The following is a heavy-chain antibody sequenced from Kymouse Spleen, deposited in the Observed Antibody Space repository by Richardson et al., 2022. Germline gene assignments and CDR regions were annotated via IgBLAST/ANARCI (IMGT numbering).Heavy chain of an antibody. V-gene: IGHV4-34*01. D-gene: IGHD1-7*01. CDR3: ARRTLTGTTGGFDY. CDR2: INHSGST. Sequence: QVQLQQWGAGLLKPSETLSLTCAVYGGSFSGYYWSWIRQPPGKGLEWIGEINHSGSTNYNPSLKSRVTISVDTSKNQFSLKLSSVTAADTAVYYCARRTLTGTTGGFDYWGQGTLVTVSS. J-gene: IGHJ4*02. CDR1: GGSFSGYY.